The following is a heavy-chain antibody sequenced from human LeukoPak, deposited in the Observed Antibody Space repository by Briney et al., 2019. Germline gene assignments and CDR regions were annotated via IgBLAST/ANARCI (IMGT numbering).Heavy chain of an antibody. J-gene: IGHJ6*03. V-gene: IGHV4-61*02. Sequence: PSETLSLTCTVSGGSISSGSYYWSWIRQPAGKGLEWIGRIYTSGSTNDNPSRKSRVTISVEKTKKQFSLKLSSVTAADSAVYYCAATGYCSSTSCYSAYYYYMDVWGKGTTVTVSS. CDR2: IYTSGST. D-gene: IGHD2-2*02. CDR3: AATGYCSSTSCYSAYYYYMDV. CDR1: GGSISSGSYY.